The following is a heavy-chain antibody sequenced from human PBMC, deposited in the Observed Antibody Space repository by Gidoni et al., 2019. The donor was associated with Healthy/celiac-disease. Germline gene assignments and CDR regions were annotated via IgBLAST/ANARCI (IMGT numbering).Heavy chain of an antibody. D-gene: IGHD3-10*01. J-gene: IGHJ4*02. V-gene: IGHV4-34*01. Sequence: QLQLQQWGAGLLTPSETLSLTCAVYGGSFSGYYWSWLRQPPGKGLEWIGEIHPSGSTNYNPSLKSRVTISVDTSKNQFSLKLSSVTAADTAVYYCARGPTYYYGSGYYFDYWGQGTLVTVSS. CDR1: GGSFSGYY. CDR2: IHPSGST. CDR3: ARGPTYYYGSGYYFDY.